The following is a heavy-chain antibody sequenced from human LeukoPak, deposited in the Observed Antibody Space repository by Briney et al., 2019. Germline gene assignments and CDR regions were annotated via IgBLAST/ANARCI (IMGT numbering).Heavy chain of an antibody. Sequence: ASVTVSFKAAGYTFTTYAISWVRQAPGQGLEWLGWISAYNGNTNSARKVQGRVTITTDTSTSTAYMELRSLRSDDTAVYFCARGGARYNTSSLSYSYYHIDVWGKGTTVTVSS. J-gene: IGHJ6*03. CDR3: ARGGARYNTSSLSYSYYHIDV. D-gene: IGHD3-3*01. CDR1: GYTFTTYA. CDR2: ISAYNGNT. V-gene: IGHV1-18*01.